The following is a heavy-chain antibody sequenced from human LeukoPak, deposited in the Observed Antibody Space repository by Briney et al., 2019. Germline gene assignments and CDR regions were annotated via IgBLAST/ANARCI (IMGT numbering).Heavy chain of an antibody. CDR3: ARDLLNEGNHLDY. V-gene: IGHV4-34*01. D-gene: IGHD4-23*01. CDR2: INHSGST. CDR1: GGSFSGYY. J-gene: IGHJ4*02. Sequence: SETLSLTCAVYGGSFSGYYWSWIRQSPGKGLEWIGEINHSGSTNYNPSLKSRVTISVDTSKNQFSLKLSSVTAADTAVYYCARDLLNEGNHLDYWGQGTLVTVSS.